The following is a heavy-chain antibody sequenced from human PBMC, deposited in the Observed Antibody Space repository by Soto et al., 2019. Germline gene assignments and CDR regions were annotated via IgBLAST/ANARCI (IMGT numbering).Heavy chain of an antibody. D-gene: IGHD6-19*01. CDR2: NYDSGSA. CDR3: ARRDSSGWYGFTWFFDL. J-gene: IGHJ2*01. CDR1: GGSFTSYY. V-gene: IGHV4-59*01. Sequence: QVQLQESGPGLVKPSETLSLTCTVSGGSFTSYYWSWIRQPLGKGLEWIGHNYDSGSAKYNPSLKSRVSISIDTTKNKFSLRLTSVTAAETAVYYCARRDSSGWYGFTWFFDLWGRGTLVTVSS.